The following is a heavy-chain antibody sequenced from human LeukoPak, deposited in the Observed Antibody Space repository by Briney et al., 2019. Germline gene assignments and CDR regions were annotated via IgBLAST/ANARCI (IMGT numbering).Heavy chain of an antibody. V-gene: IGHV4-30-4*01. J-gene: IGHJ3*02. CDR1: GGSISSGGSY. D-gene: IGHD6-19*01. CDR2: IYYSGST. CDR3: ARDRQGGWRDAFDI. Sequence: SETLSLTCSVSGGSISSGGSYWSWIRQHPGKGLEWIGYIYYSGSTYYTPSLKSRVTISVDRSKNQFSLKLSSVTAADTAVYYCARDRQGGWRDAFDIWGQGTMVTVSS.